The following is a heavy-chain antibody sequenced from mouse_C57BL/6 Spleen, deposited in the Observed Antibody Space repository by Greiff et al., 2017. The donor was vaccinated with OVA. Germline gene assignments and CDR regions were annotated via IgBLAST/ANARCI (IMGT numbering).Heavy chain of an antibody. CDR1: GYTFTDYE. J-gene: IGHJ2*01. V-gene: IGHV1-15*01. CDR3: TRPLHYYGSSFLYYFDY. Sequence: QVQLQQSGAELVRPGASVTLSCKASGYTFTDYEMHWVKQTPVHGLAWIGAIDPETGGTAYNQKFKGKAILTADKSSSTAYMELRSLTSEDSAVYYCTRPLHYYGSSFLYYFDYWGQGTTLTVSS. CDR2: IDPETGGT. D-gene: IGHD1-1*01.